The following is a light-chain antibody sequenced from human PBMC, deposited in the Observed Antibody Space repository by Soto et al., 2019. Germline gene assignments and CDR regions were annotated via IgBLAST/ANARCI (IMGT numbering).Light chain of an antibody. CDR3: QQSYSNTWT. J-gene: IGKJ1*01. Sequence: DIQMTQSPSSLSASVGDRVTITCRASQSISGYLDWYQQKPGKAPKLLIYAASSLQSGVPSRFSGSGSGTDFTLTISSLQPEDFATYYCQQSYSNTWTFGQGTKVEIK. CDR1: QSISGY. V-gene: IGKV1-39*01. CDR2: AAS.